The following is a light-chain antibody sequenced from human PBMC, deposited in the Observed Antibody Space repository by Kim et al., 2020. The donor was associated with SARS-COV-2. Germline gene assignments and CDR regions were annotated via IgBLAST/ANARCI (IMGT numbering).Light chain of an antibody. V-gene: IGKV1-12*01. CDR1: QGIDYW. J-gene: IGKJ4*01. Sequence: ASLVESATITCRASQGIDYWLSWYQQKPGKVPRLLISATSSLQSGVPSRFSGSGFGTEFSLTISSLQPEDLATYYCQQAKTLPLTFGGGTKVDIK. CDR2: ATS. CDR3: QQAKTLPLT.